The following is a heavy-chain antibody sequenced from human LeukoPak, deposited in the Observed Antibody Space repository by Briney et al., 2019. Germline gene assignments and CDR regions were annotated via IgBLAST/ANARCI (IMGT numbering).Heavy chain of an antibody. V-gene: IGHV4-59*12. Sequence: SETLSLTCTVSGGSISSYYWSWIRQAPGKGLEWIGYMHYSGSTNYNPSLKSRVTISVDTSKNQFSLKLSSVTAADTAVYFCARETPERYRGSYFDYWGQGILVIVSS. J-gene: IGHJ4*02. CDR3: ARETPERYRGSYFDY. D-gene: IGHD1-26*01. CDR2: MHYSGST. CDR1: GGSISSYY.